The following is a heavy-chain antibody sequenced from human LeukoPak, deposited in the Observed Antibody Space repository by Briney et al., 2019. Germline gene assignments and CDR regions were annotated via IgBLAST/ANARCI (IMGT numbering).Heavy chain of an antibody. J-gene: IGHJ5*02. V-gene: IGHV4-59*08. CDR1: GGSISSYY. CDR3: ARHAGSGSFYNCFDP. CDR2: IYYSGST. Sequence: PSETLSLTCTVSGGSISSYYWSWIRQPPGKGLEWIGYIYYSGSTNYNPSLRSRVTISVDTSKNQFSLKLSSVTAADTAVYYCARHAGSGSFYNCFDPWGQGTLGTVSS. D-gene: IGHD3-10*01.